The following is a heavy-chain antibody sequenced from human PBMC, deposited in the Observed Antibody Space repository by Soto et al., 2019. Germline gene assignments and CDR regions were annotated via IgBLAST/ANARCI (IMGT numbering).Heavy chain of an antibody. D-gene: IGHD3-22*01. J-gene: IGHJ4*02. CDR2: NRNKANSYST. CDR3: ARSDGSGYVNY. V-gene: IGHV3-72*01. CDR1: GFTFSDHY. Sequence: EVQLVESGGGLVQPGGSLRLSCAASGFTFSDHYMDWVRQAPGKGLEWIGRNRNKANSYSTEYAASVKGRVTISRDDSKNSVHLQMNSLTTEDTAVYYCARSDGSGYVNYWGQGTLVTVSS.